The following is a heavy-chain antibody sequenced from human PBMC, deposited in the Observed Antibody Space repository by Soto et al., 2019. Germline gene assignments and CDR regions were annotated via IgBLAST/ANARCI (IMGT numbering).Heavy chain of an antibody. V-gene: IGHV3-11*06. CDR2: IGPRSSYT. CDR1: GFIFSDYS. CDR3: ARDYYSEDY. J-gene: IGHJ4*02. Sequence: QVQLVESGGGLVKPGGSLRLSCAASGFIFSDYSMTWIRQAPGKGLEWVSHIGPRSSYTIYADSVKGRFTISRDNAKNSLYLQMDSLRAEDTGVYYCARDYYSEDYWGQGTLVTVSS. D-gene: IGHD4-4*01.